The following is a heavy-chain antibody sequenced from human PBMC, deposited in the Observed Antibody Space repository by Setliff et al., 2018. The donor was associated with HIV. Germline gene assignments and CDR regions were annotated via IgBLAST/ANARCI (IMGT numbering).Heavy chain of an antibody. CDR1: GYPFSGYG. Sequence: ASVKVSCKASGYPFSGYGISWVRQAPGQGLEWMGWISAYSGDTNYAQKFQGRVTMTEDTSTDTAFMDLNNLRSEDTAVYYCAASISSRHYYGSALWGRGTLVTVSS. V-gene: IGHV1-18*01. D-gene: IGHD3-10*01. J-gene: IGHJ2*01. CDR2: ISAYSGDT. CDR3: AASISSRHYYGSAL.